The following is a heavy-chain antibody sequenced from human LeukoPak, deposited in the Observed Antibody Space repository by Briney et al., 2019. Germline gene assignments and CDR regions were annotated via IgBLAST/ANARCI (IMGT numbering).Heavy chain of an antibody. CDR3: ARADVLRYFDWLPLLDY. J-gene: IGHJ4*02. CDR1: GFTFSSYE. V-gene: IGHV3-48*03. Sequence: PGGSLRLSCAASGFTFSSYEMNWVRQAPGKGLEWVSYISSSGGTIYYADSVKGRFTISRGNAKNSLYLQMNSLRAGDTAVYYCARADVLRYFDWLPLLDYWGQGTLVTVSS. CDR2: ISSSGGTI. D-gene: IGHD3-9*01.